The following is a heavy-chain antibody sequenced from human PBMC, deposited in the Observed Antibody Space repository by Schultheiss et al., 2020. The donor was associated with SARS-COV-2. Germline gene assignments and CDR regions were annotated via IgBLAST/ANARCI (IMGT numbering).Heavy chain of an antibody. J-gene: IGHJ5*02. D-gene: IGHD3-16*01. V-gene: IGHV3-13*05. CDR3: ASRAWGRFFDP. CDR2: IATAGDP. Sequence: GGSLRLSCAASGFTFSSCDVHWVRQPTGKGLEWVSIIATAGDPHYADSVKGRFNISRDNAKNSLYLQMDSLRDEDTAVYYCASRAWGRFFDPWGQGTLVTVSS. CDR1: GFTFSSCD.